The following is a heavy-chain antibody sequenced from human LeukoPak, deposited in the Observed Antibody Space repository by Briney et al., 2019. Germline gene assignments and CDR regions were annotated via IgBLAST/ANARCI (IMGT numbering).Heavy chain of an antibody. CDR2: ISGSGGST. CDR1: GFTFSSYA. V-gene: IGHV3-23*01. Sequence: PGGSLRLSCAASGFTFSSYAMSWVRQAPGKGLEWVSAISGSGGSTYYADSVKGRFTISRDNSKNTLYLQMNSLRAEDTAVYYCAKDPHGSGWYGWVDNWGQGTLVTVSS. D-gene: IGHD6-19*01. J-gene: IGHJ5*02. CDR3: AKDPHGSGWYGWVDN.